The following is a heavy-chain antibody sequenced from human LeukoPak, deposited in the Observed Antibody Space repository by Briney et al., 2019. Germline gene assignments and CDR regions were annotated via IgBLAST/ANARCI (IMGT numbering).Heavy chain of an antibody. D-gene: IGHD3-10*01. Sequence: SETLSLTCTVSGGSISSSSYYWGWIRQPPGKGLEWIGEINHSGSTNYNPSLKSRVTISVDTSKNQFSLKLSSVTAADTAVYYCARGRRGFGEFHLNWFDPWGQGTLVTVSS. J-gene: IGHJ5*02. CDR3: ARGRRGFGEFHLNWFDP. CDR2: INHSGST. CDR1: GGSISSSSYY. V-gene: IGHV4-39*07.